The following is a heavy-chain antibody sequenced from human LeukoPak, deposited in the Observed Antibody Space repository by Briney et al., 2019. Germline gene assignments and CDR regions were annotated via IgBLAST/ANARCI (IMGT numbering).Heavy chain of an antibody. D-gene: IGHD6-6*01. Sequence: GRSLRLSCAASGFTFDDYAMHWVWQAPGKGMELASGISRYSGSIGYADSVKGRLIIFRENDKKYLYLQMKSLRAEEMALYYCAKEGKDIGSSRGGHGTRVTVAS. CDR1: GFTFDDYA. CDR3: AKEGKDIGSSR. V-gene: IGHV3-9*03. CDR2: ISRYSGSI. J-gene: IGHJ4*03.